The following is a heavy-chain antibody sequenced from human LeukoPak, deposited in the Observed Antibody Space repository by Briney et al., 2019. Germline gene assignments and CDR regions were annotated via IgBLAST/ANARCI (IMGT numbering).Heavy chain of an antibody. CDR1: GFTFSSYA. Sequence: GGSLRLSCSASGFTFSSYAMHWVRQAPGKGLEYVSSIISNGGSTYYADSVKGRFTISRDNSKNTLYLQMSSLRAEDTAVYYCVKEPLIAAAGNYFDYWGQGTLVTVSS. CDR3: VKEPLIAAAGNYFDY. D-gene: IGHD6-13*01. J-gene: IGHJ4*02. V-gene: IGHV3-64D*06. CDR2: IISNGGST.